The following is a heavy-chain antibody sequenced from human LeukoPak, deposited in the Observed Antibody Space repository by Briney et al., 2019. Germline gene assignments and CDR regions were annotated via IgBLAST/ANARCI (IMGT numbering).Heavy chain of an antibody. D-gene: IGHD3-22*01. J-gene: IGHJ4*02. CDR2: ISAYNGNT. CDR1: GYTFTSYY. Sequence: ASVKVSCKASGYTFTSYYMHWVRQAPGQGLEWMGWISAYNGNTNYAQKLQGRVTMTTDTSTSTAYMELRSLRSDDTAVYYCARANWVYYDRNDFDYWGQGTLVTVSS. V-gene: IGHV1-18*04. CDR3: ARANWVYYDRNDFDY.